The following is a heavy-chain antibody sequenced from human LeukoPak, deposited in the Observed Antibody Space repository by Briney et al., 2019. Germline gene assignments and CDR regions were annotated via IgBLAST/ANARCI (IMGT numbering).Heavy chain of an antibody. V-gene: IGHV1-2*06. Sequence: ASVNVSYRASGYTFTVYYMHWVRQAPGQGLEWMGRINPNSGGTNYAQKFQGRVTMTRDTSISTAYMELSRLRSDDTAVYYCARVPYYYYGMDVWGQGTTVTVSS. CDR1: GYTFTVYY. CDR3: ARVPYYYYGMDV. J-gene: IGHJ6*02. CDR2: INPNSGGT.